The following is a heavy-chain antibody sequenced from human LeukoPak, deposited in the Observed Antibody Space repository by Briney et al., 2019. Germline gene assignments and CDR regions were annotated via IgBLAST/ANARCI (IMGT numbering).Heavy chain of an antibody. V-gene: IGHV3-30-3*01. CDR1: GFTFSNYA. Sequence: PGGSLRLSCAASGFTFSNYAMHWVRQAPGKGLEWVAVISYDGSNKYYADSVKGRFTNSRDDSKNTLYLQMNSLRVEDTAVYYCARDRGYSGDYWGQGTLVTVSS. CDR2: ISYDGSNK. D-gene: IGHD1-26*01. CDR3: ARDRGYSGDY. J-gene: IGHJ4*02.